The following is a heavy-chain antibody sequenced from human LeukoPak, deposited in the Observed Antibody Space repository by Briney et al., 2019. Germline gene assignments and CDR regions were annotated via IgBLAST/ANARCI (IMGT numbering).Heavy chain of an antibody. CDR1: GGTFSSYA. CDR2: IIPIFGTA. CDR3: AREVEWLRDAFL. J-gene: IGHJ4*02. V-gene: IGHV1-69*13. D-gene: IGHD5-12*01. Sequence: SVKVSCKASGGTFSSYAISWVRQAPGQGLEWMGGIIPIFGTANHAQKFQGRVTITADESTSTAYMELNSLRSEDTAVYYCAREVEWLRDAFLWGQGTLVTVSS.